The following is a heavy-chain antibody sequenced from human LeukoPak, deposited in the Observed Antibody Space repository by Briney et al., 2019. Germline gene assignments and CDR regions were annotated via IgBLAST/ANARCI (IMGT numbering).Heavy chain of an antibody. CDR3: ARDRSGTTAWSFDI. D-gene: IGHD1-7*01. CDR1: GGSISSSSYY. Sequence: SETLSLTCTVSGGSISSSSYYWGWIRQPPGKGLEWIGSIYYSGSTYYNPSLKSRVTISVDTSKNQFSLKLSSVTAADTAVYYCARDRSGTTAWSFDIWGQGTMVTVSS. V-gene: IGHV4-39*07. CDR2: IYYSGST. J-gene: IGHJ3*02.